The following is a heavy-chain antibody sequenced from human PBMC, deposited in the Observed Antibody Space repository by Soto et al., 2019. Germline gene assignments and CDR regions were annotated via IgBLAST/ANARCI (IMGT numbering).Heavy chain of an antibody. D-gene: IGHD3-10*01. CDR1: GGSIRSGDYY. CDR2: IYYSGSA. J-gene: IGHJ4*02. Sequence: QVQLQESGPGLVKPSQTLSLTCTVSGGSIRSGDYYWSWIRQPPGKGPEWIGYIYYSGSAYYNASLKSRVTISLDTSKNQFSLKLTSVTAADTAVYYCATYYYGSGSYYRGFDFWGQGSLVTVSS. V-gene: IGHV4-30-4*01. CDR3: ATYYYGSGSYYRGFDF.